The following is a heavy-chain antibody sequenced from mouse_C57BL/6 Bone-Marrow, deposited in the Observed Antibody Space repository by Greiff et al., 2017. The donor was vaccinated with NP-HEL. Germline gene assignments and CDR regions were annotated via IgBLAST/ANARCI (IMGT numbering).Heavy chain of an antibody. CDR2: IYPRSGNT. V-gene: IGHV1-81*01. CDR3: APNYYGSSYPFAY. Sequence: VQLQQSGAELARPGASVKLTCKASGYTFTSYGISWVKQRTGQGLEWIGEIYPRSGNTYYNEKFKGKATLTADKSSSTAYMELRSLTSEDSAFYFCAPNYYGSSYPFAYWGQGTLVTVSA. D-gene: IGHD1-1*01. CDR1: GYTFTSYG. J-gene: IGHJ3*01.